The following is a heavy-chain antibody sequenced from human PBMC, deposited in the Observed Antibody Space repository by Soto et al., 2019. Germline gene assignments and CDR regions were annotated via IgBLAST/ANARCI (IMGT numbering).Heavy chain of an antibody. D-gene: IGHD2-15*01. CDR1: GFTFSSYA. CDR2: ISSNGGST. V-gene: IGHV3-64*01. Sequence: GGSLRLSCAASGFTFSSYAMHWVRQAPGKGLEYVSAISSNGGSTYYANSVKGRFTISRDNSKNTLYLQMGSLRAEDMAVYYCARDRLDCSGGSCYRYFDYWGQGTLVTVSS. CDR3: ARDRLDCSGGSCYRYFDY. J-gene: IGHJ4*02.